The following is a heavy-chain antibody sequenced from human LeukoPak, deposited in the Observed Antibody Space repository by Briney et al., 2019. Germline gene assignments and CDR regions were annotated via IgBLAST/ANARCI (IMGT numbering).Heavy chain of an antibody. CDR1: GFSLSTSGVG. CDR3: AHRLGAYSYGPWVWFDP. V-gene: IGHV2-5*02. CDR2: IYWDDDK. D-gene: IGHD5-18*01. J-gene: IGHJ5*02. Sequence: ESGPTLVNPTQTLTLTCTFSGFSLSTSGVGVGWIHQPPGKALEWLALIYWDDDKRYSPSLKSRLTITKDTSKNQVVLTMTNMDPVDTATYYCAHRLGAYSYGPWVWFDPWGQGTLVTVSS.